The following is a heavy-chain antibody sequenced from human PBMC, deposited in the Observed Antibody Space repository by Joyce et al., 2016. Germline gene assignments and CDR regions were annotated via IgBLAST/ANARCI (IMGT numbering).Heavy chain of an antibody. V-gene: IGHV5-51*01. Sequence: EVQLVQSGAEVKKPGESLKISCKGSGYTFTGYWIGWVRQMPGKGLEWMGIIYPDDSDTRYSPSFEGQVTISADKSINTAYLQWNNLKASDSAIYYCAQTNGVKNWFDPWGQGTLVTVSS. J-gene: IGHJ5*02. D-gene: IGHD4-17*01. CDR1: GYTFTGYW. CDR3: AQTNGVKNWFDP. CDR2: IYPDDSDT.